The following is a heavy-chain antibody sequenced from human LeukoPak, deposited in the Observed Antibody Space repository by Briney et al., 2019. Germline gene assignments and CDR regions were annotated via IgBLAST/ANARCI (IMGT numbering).Heavy chain of an antibody. Sequence: ASVKVPCKASGYTFTAYYMHWVRQAPGQGLEWMGWINPNSGGTNYPQKFQGRVTMTRDTSISTAYMDLSRLRSDDTAVYYCASARDSGSYPSPFDYWGQGTLVTVSS. D-gene: IGHD1-26*01. J-gene: IGHJ4*02. CDR1: GYTFTAYY. CDR3: ASARDSGSYPSPFDY. CDR2: INPNSGGT. V-gene: IGHV1-2*02.